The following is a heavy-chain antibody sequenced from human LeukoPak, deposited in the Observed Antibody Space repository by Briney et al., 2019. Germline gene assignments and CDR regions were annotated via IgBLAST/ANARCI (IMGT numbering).Heavy chain of an antibody. Sequence: KPSETLSLTCAVYGGSFSGYYWSWIRQPPGKGLEWVSYISSSSSTIYYADSVKGRFTISRDNAKNSLYLQMNSLRAEDTAVYYCSRSRRGFGYFDYWGQGTLVTVSS. CDR3: SRSRRGFGYFDY. CDR2: ISSSSSTI. J-gene: IGHJ4*02. V-gene: IGHV3-11*04. CDR1: GGSFSGYY. D-gene: IGHD3-3*01.